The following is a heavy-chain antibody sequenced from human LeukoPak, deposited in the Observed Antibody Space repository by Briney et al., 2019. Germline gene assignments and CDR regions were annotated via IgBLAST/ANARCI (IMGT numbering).Heavy chain of an antibody. CDR1: GYTFTTSG. CDR3: AIGSGLIDY. CDR2: ISGYNGNT. D-gene: IGHD3-10*01. V-gene: IGHV1-18*01. Sequence: GAPVKVSCKASGYTFTTSGFTWVRQPPGQGLEWMGWISGYNGNTNYAQRLQGRVTMTTDTSTSTAYMELRSLRSDDTAVYYCAIGSGLIDYWGQGTLVTVSS. J-gene: IGHJ4*02.